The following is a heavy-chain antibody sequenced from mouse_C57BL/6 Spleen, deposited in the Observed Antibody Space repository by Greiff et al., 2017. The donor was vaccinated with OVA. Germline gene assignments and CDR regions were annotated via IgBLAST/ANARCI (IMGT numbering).Heavy chain of an antibody. Sequence: EVQLQESGPELVKPGASVKIPCKASGYTFTDYNMDWVKQSHGKSLEWIGDINPNNGGTIYNQKFKGKATLTVDKSSSTAYMELRSLTSEDTAVYYCARGNWEGPGAYWGQGTLVTVSA. CDR3: ARGNWEGPGAY. D-gene: IGHD4-1*01. CDR1: GYTFTDYN. V-gene: IGHV1-18*01. CDR2: INPNNGGT. J-gene: IGHJ3*01.